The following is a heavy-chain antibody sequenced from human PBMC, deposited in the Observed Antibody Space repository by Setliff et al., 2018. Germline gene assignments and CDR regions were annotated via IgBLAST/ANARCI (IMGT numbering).Heavy chain of an antibody. Sequence: ASVKVSCKTSGYTFTNYGITWVRQAPGQGLEWMEWINNYSFKTNYQQKFLGRVTVTTDTSTGTAYMELGSLTSDDTAIYYCARINVYVSSGYYYAPDYWGPGTLVTVSS. D-gene: IGHD3-22*01. CDR1: GYTFTNYG. CDR3: ARINVYVSSGYYYAPDY. V-gene: IGHV1-18*01. CDR2: INNYSFKT. J-gene: IGHJ4*02.